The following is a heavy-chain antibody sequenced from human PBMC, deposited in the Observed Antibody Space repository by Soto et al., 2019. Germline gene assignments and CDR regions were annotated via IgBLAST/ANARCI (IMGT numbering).Heavy chain of an antibody. Sequence: QVQLQQWGAGLLKPSETLSLTCAVYGGSFSGYYWSWIRQPPGKGLEWIGEINHSGSTNYNPSLNSRVTISVDTSENQFSLKLSSVTAADTAVYYCARRGVYGSGSYYRPNYFDYWGQGTLVTVSS. V-gene: IGHV4-34*01. D-gene: IGHD3-10*01. J-gene: IGHJ4*02. CDR3: ARRGVYGSGSYYRPNYFDY. CDR2: INHSGST. CDR1: GGSFSGYY.